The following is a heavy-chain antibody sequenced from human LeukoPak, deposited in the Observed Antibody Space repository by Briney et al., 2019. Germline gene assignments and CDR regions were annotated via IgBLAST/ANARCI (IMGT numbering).Heavy chain of an antibody. J-gene: IGHJ4*02. V-gene: IGHV3-23*01. Sequence: PGGSLRLSCAASGFTVSSNYMSWVRQAPGKGLEWVSAISGSGGSTYYADSVKGRFTISRDNSKNTLYLQMNSLRAEDTAVYYCAKDPIVVVVAATLYFDYWGQGTLVTVSS. CDR2: ISGSGGST. CDR3: AKDPIVVVVAATLYFDY. CDR1: GFTVSSNY. D-gene: IGHD2-15*01.